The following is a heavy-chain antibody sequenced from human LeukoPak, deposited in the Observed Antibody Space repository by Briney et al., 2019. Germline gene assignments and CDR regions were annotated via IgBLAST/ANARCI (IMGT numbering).Heavy chain of an antibody. CDR3: AKAPGHILTGYLSFDY. V-gene: IGHV3-23*01. CDR2: ISGSGGGT. Sequence: GGSLRLSCAASGFTFSSYAMSWVRQAPGKGLEWVSAISGSGGGTYYADSVKGRFTISRDNSKNTLYLQMNSLRAEDTAVYYCAKAPGHILTGYLSFDYWGQGTLVTVSS. J-gene: IGHJ4*02. CDR1: GFTFSSYA. D-gene: IGHD3-9*01.